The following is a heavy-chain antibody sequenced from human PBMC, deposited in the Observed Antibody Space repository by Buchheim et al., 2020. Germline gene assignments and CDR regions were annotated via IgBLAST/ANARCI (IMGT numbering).Heavy chain of an antibody. CDR1: GYTFTTYG. CDR2: VSADNGRT. CDR3: ERGSVTVDY. J-gene: IGHJ4*02. Sequence: QVQLVQSGGEVKKPGASVKVSCKASGYTFTTYGITWVRQAPGQGLEWLGLVSADNGRTNYAEKVQGRVTMTTDTSTSTAYMELTNVTSDEMAVYYCERGSVTVDYWGQGTL. V-gene: IGHV1-18*03. D-gene: IGHD3-22*01.